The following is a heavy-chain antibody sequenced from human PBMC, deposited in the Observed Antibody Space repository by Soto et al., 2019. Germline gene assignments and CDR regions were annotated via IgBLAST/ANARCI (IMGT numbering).Heavy chain of an antibody. D-gene: IGHD1-7*01. CDR1: GGSFSGYY. J-gene: IGHJ4*02. CDR3: ARGGSGTYYSFDY. Sequence: PSETLSLTCAVYGGSFSGYYWSRIRQTPGKGLEWIGEINHSGNTNYNPSLKSRVTISADTSKNQFSLKLTSVTAADRAVYYCARGGSGTYYSFDYWGQGTLVTVSS. CDR2: INHSGNT. V-gene: IGHV4-34*01.